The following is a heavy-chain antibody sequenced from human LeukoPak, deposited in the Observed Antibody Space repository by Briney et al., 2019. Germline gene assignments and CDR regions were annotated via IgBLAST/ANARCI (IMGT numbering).Heavy chain of an antibody. Sequence: GGSLRLSCAASGFTFSNAWMSWVRQAPGKGLEWVGRIKSKTDGGTTDYAAPVKGRFTISRDDSKNTLYLQMNSLKTEDTAVYYCTTGNVYYDILTGYYSFDYWGQGTLVTLSS. J-gene: IGHJ4*02. CDR2: IKSKTDGGTT. D-gene: IGHD3-9*01. CDR1: GFTFSNAW. CDR3: TTGNVYYDILTGYYSFDY. V-gene: IGHV3-15*01.